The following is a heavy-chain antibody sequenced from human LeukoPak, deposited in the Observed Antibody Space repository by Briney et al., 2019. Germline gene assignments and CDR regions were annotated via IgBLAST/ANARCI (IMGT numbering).Heavy chain of an antibody. V-gene: IGHV5-51*01. D-gene: IGHD2-2*03. J-gene: IGHJ4*02. CDR1: GYSFPTYL. CDR2: IYPDESNI. CDR3: ARPPSRGYSSSFEY. Sequence: GESLKISCKGSGYSFPTYLIAWVRQMPGKGLEWMGIIYPDESNIRYSPSFQGQVTISADKSISTAYLQWSSLKASDTAMYYCARPPSRGYSSSFEYWGQGTLVTAPS.